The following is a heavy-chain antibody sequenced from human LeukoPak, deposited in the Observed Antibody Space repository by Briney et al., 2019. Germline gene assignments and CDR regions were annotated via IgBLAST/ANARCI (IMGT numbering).Heavy chain of an antibody. V-gene: IGHV4-4*07. Sequence: SETLSLTCTVSGGSISSYYWSWIRQPAGKGLEWIGRIYTSGSTNYNPSLKSRVTMSVDTSKNQFSLKLSSVTAADTAVYYCARLDYYDSSGQFDYWGQGTLVTVSS. J-gene: IGHJ4*02. CDR3: ARLDYYDSSGQFDY. D-gene: IGHD3-22*01. CDR1: GGSISSYY. CDR2: IYTSGST.